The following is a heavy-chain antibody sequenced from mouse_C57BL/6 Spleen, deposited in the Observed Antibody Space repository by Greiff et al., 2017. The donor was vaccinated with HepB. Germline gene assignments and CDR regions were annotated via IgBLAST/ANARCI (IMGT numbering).Heavy chain of an antibody. CDR3: ARCYYDYDGAWFAY. CDR1: GYAFSSSW. CDR2: IYPGDGDT. V-gene: IGHV1-82*01. Sequence: QVQLQQSGPELVKPGASVKISCKASGYAFSSSWMNWVKQRPGKGLEWIGRIYPGDGDTNYNGKFKGKATLTADKSSSTAYMQLSSLTSEDSAVYFCARCYYDYDGAWFAYWGQGTLVTVSA. D-gene: IGHD2-4*01. J-gene: IGHJ3*01.